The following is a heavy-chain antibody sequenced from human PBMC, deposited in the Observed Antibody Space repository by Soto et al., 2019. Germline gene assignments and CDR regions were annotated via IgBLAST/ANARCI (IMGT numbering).Heavy chain of an antibody. CDR2: INHSVST. Sequence: SETLSLTCAVYGGSFSGYYCSWLRQAPGKGLEWIAEINHSVSTNYNPSLMSRVTISVDSSKNQFSLKLSSVTAADTAVYYCAAMTHGGNHQYYYDFWAQGALVTVSS. CDR3: AAMTHGGNHQYYYDF. CDR1: GGSFSGYY. V-gene: IGHV4-34*01. J-gene: IGHJ4*02. D-gene: IGHD1-26*01.